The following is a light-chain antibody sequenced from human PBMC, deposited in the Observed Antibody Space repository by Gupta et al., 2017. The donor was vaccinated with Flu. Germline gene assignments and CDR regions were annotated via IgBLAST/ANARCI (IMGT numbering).Light chain of an antibody. V-gene: IGLV2-8*01. CDR3: SAYAGSNNFEV. J-gene: IGLJ3*02. Sequence: SDVGTYNYVSWYQQHPGKAPRLMIYEVNKRPSGVPDRFSGSKSGNTASLTVSGLQAEDGADYYCSAYAGSNNFEVFGGGTKLTVV. CDR1: SDVGTYNY. CDR2: EVN.